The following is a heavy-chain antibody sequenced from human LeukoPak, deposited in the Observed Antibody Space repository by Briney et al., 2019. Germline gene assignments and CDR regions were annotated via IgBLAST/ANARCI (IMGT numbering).Heavy chain of an antibody. Sequence: GGSLGLSCAASGFTFSSYAMHWVRQAPGKGLEYVSAISSNGGSTYYANSVKGRFTISRDNSKNTLYLQMNSLRAEDTAVYYCASSYYDSSGYYPWYFDYWGQGTLVTVSS. J-gene: IGHJ4*02. CDR3: ASSYYDSSGYYPWYFDY. V-gene: IGHV3-64*01. D-gene: IGHD3-22*01. CDR1: GFTFSSYA. CDR2: ISSNGGST.